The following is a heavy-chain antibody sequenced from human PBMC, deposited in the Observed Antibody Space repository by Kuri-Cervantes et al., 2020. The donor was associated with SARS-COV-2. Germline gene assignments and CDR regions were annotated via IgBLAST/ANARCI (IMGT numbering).Heavy chain of an antibody. CDR1: GGSISSADYY. V-gene: IGHV4-30-4*01. Sequence: LRLSCTVSGGSISSADYYWSWIRQPPGKGLEWIGYIYYSGSTYYNPSLKSRVTISVDTSKNQFSLKLSSVTAADTAVYYCARVRIFGVPGFAFDIWGQGTMVTVSS. J-gene: IGHJ3*02. CDR3: ARVRIFGVPGFAFDI. D-gene: IGHD3-3*01. CDR2: IYYSGST.